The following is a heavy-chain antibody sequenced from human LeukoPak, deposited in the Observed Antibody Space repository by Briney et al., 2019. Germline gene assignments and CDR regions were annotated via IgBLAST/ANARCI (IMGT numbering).Heavy chain of an antibody. J-gene: IGHJ4*02. D-gene: IGHD2-2*01. CDR1: GFTFSSYW. CDR3: ARDKGGYCSSTSCYFFDY. V-gene: IGHV3-7*01. CDR2: IKQDGSEK. Sequence: GGSLRLSCAASGFTFSSYWMSWVRQAPGKGLEWVANIKQDGSEKYCVDSVKGRFTISRDNAKNSLYLQMNSLRAEDTAVYYCARDKGGYCSSTSCYFFDYWGQGTLVTVSS.